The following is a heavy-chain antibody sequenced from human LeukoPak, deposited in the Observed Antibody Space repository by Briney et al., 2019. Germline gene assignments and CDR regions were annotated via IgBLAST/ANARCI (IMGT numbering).Heavy chain of an antibody. CDR1: GFIFRNYG. V-gene: IGHV3-33*01. J-gene: IGHJ4*02. Sequence: TGGSLRLSCAASGFIFRNYGMHWVRQAPGKRLEWVAVIWNDGSETFHADSVKGRFRIARDNSKNTLCLQMNSLRAEDTAVYFCARDMGRAWYGPPDYWGQGTLVTVSS. CDR3: ARDMGRAWYGPPDY. CDR2: IWNDGSET. D-gene: IGHD6-13*01.